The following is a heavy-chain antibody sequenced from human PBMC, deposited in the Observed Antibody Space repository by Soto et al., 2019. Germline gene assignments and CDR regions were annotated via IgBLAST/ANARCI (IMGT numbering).Heavy chain of an antibody. Sequence: LSLTCAVYGGSFSGYYWSWIRQPPGKGLEWIGEINHSGSTNYNPSLKSRVTISVDTSKNQFSLKLSSVTAADTAVYYCARGRRYSSSPTTGYVDYWGQGTLVTVSS. V-gene: IGHV4-34*01. J-gene: IGHJ4*02. CDR1: GGSFSGYY. D-gene: IGHD6-13*01. CDR3: ARGRRYSSSPTTGYVDY. CDR2: INHSGST.